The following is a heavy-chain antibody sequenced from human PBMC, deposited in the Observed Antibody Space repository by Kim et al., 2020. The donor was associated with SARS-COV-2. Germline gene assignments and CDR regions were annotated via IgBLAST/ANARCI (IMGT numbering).Heavy chain of an antibody. J-gene: IGHJ4*02. D-gene: IGHD6-13*01. Sequence: PPLESRATISVDTSKNPFSLTVSSVSAADTAVYYCARAVGSSWKHFDYWGQGTLVTVSS. CDR3: ARAVGSSWKHFDY. V-gene: IGHV4-59*01.